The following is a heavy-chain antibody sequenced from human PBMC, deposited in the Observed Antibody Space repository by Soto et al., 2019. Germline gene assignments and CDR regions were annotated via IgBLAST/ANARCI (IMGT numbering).Heavy chain of an antibody. CDR2: ISNDGSKK. CDR1: GFTFSSYA. CDR3: LRGTEEWMTSAFDI. Sequence: QVQLVESGGGVVQPGRSLRLSCAASGFTFSSYAMHWVRQAPGKGLEWVAVISNDGSKKYYADSVKGRFTISRDNSKNTLYLQMNSLSGGDTAVYYCLRGTEEWMTSAFDIWGQGTMVTVSS. D-gene: IGHD3-3*01. J-gene: IGHJ3*02. V-gene: IGHV3-30-3*01.